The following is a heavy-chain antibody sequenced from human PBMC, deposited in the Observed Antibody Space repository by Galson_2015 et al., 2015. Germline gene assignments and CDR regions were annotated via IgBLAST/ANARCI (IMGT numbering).Heavy chain of an antibody. CDR2: IYPGDSDT. CDR3: ARQRTAMVQGYCDFSGMDV. Sequence: QSGAEVKKPGESLLISCKGSGYSFTSYWIGWVRQMPGKGLEWMGIIYPGDSDTRYSPSFQGQVTISADKSISTAYLQWSSLKASDAAMYYCARQRTAMVQGYCDFSGMDVWGQGTTVTVSS. D-gene: IGHD5-18*01. CDR1: GYSFTSYW. V-gene: IGHV5-51*01. J-gene: IGHJ6*02.